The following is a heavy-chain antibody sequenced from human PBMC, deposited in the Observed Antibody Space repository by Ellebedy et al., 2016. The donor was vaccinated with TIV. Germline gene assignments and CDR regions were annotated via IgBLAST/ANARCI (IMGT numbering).Heavy chain of an antibody. CDR2: TYYRSKWYN. J-gene: IGHJ4*02. CDR3: TRDRNWGIAGD. CDR1: GDSVSSNSAI. V-gene: IGHV6-1*01. D-gene: IGHD6-13*01. Sequence: MPSETLSLTCAISGDSVSSNSAIWNWIRQSPSRGLEWLGRTYYRSKWYNEYAGSVKSRITINPDTSKNQFSLQLNSVTPEDTAVNYCTRDRNWGIAGDWGQGTLVTVSS.